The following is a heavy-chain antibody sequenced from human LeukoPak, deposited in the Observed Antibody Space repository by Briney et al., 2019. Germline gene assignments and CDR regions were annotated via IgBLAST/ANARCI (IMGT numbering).Heavy chain of an antibody. Sequence: KPGESLKISCKGSGYSFTSYWIGWVRQMPGKGLEWMGIIYPGDSDTRYSPSFQGQVTISADKSISTAYLQWSSLKASDTAMYYCARQRSTAYYDSSGLPYDAFDIWGQGTMVTVSS. D-gene: IGHD3-22*01. CDR1: GYSFTSYW. CDR3: ARQRSTAYYDSSGLPYDAFDI. V-gene: IGHV5-51*01. CDR2: IYPGDSDT. J-gene: IGHJ3*02.